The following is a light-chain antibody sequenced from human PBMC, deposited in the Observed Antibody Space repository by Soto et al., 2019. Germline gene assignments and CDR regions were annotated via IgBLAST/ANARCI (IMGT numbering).Light chain of an antibody. CDR1: QSVSSY. J-gene: IGKJ4*01. CDR2: DAS. V-gene: IGKV3-11*01. Sequence: EIVLTQGQATLSLSRGESATLSCRASQSVSSYLAWYQQKPGQAPRLLIYDASNRATSIPARFSGSGSGTDFTLTISSLEPEDFAVYYCQQRSNWLTFGGGTKVDI. CDR3: QQRSNWLT.